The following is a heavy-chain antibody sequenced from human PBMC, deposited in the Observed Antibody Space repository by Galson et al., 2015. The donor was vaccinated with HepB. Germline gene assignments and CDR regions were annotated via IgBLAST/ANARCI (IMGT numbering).Heavy chain of an antibody. CDR2: ISWNSGSI. CDR1: GFTFDDYA. J-gene: IGHJ5*02. V-gene: IGHV3-9*01. Sequence: SLRLSCAASGFTFDDYAMHWVRQAPGKGLEWVSGISWNSGSIGYADSVKGRFTISRDNAKNSLYLQMNSLRAEDTALYYCAKDRRKYYDFWSGHSNWFDPWGQGTLVTVSS. D-gene: IGHD3-3*01. CDR3: AKDRRKYYDFWSGHSNWFDP.